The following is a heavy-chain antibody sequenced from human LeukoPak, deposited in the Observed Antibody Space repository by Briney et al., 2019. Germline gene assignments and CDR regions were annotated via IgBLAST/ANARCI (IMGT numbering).Heavy chain of an antibody. CDR1: GFTFSSYG. CDR2: IWYDGSNK. D-gene: IGHD6-6*01. J-gene: IGHJ4*02. V-gene: IGHV3-33*03. Sequence: GRSLRLSCAASGFTFSSYGMHWVRQAPGKGLEWVAVIWYDGSNKYYADSVKGRFTISRDNAKNSLYLQMNSLRAEDTALYYCAAARGYWGQGTLVTVSS. CDR3: AAARGY.